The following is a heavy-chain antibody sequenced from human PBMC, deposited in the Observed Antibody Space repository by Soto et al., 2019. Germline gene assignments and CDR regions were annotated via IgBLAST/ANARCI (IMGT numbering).Heavy chain of an antibody. V-gene: IGHV1-24*01. CDR3: ATDLPGYDILTGRYYYYYGMDV. CDR2: FDPEGGET. J-gene: IGHJ6*02. D-gene: IGHD3-9*01. CDR1: GYSLTELS. Sequence: ASVKVSFKVSGYSLTELSMHWVRQAPGKGLEWMGGFDPEGGETIYAQKFQGRVTMTEDTSTDTAYMELSSLRSEDTAVYYCATDLPGYDILTGRYYYYYGMDVWGQGTTVTVSS.